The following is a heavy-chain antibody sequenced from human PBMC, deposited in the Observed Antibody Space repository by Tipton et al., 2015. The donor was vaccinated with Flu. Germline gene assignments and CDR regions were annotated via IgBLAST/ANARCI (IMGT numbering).Heavy chain of an antibody. D-gene: IGHD2-2*01. V-gene: IGHV4-61*02. J-gene: IGHJ4*02. CDR1: GGSISSSSYY. CDR3: ARVVVVPAAIHFDY. Sequence: TLSLTCTVSGGSISSSSYYWSWIRQPAGKGLEWIGRIYTSGSTSYNPSLKSRVTMSVDTSKNQFSLKLSSVTAADTAVYYCARVVVVPAAIHFDYWGQGTLVTVSS. CDR2: IYTSGST.